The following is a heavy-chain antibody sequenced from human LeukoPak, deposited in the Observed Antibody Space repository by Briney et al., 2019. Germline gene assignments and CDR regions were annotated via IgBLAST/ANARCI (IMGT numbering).Heavy chain of an antibody. CDR2: IYTTGST. D-gene: IGHD6-6*01. CDR3: ARARIAARRPDLIRYYYMDV. CDR1: GGSINSGSYY. V-gene: IGHV4-61*02. J-gene: IGHJ6*03. Sequence: PSQTLSLTYTVSGGSINSGSYYWSWIRQPAGKGLEWIGRIYTTGSTNYNPSLKSRVTISLDTSKNQFSLRLTSVTAADTAVYYCARARIAARRPDLIRYYYMDVWGKGTTVTVSS.